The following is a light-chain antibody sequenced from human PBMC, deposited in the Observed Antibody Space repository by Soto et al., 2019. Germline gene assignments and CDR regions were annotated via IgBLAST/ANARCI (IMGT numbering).Light chain of an antibody. CDR2: ASS. J-gene: IGLJ1*01. V-gene: IGLV2-14*01. Sequence: QSALTQPASVSGSPGQSITISCTGTSSDVGGYNYVSWYQHHPGKAPRLMIYASSNRPSGVSHRFSGSRSGNTASLTISGLQAEDEADYYCSSYTSSRAYVFGIGTKVTVL. CDR3: SSYTSSRAYV. CDR1: SSDVGGYNY.